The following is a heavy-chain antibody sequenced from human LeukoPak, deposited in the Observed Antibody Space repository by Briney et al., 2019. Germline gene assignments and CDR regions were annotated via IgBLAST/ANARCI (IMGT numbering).Heavy chain of an antibody. J-gene: IGHJ5*02. D-gene: IGHD1-26*01. CDR2: IYHSGST. CDR3: ARDGARSWFDP. CDR1: GYSISSGYY. V-gene: IGHV4-38-2*02. Sequence: SETLSLTCAVSGYSISSGYYWGWIRQPPGKGLEWIGSIYHSGSTYYNPSLKSRVTISVDTSKNQFSLKLSSVTAADTAVYYCARDGARSWFDPWGQGTLVTVSS.